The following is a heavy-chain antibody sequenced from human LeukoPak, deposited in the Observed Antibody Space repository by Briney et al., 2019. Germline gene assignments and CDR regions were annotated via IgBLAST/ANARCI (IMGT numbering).Heavy chain of an antibody. V-gene: IGHV5-51*01. CDR2: IYPGDSDT. Sequence: GESLKISCRGSGYSFTTNWIGWVRQMPGKGLGWMGFIYPGDSDTRYSPSFQGQVTISADKSITTAYLQWSSLKASDTAMYYCARHSPGGRYPWFFDYWGQGTLVTVSS. J-gene: IGHJ4*02. CDR1: GYSFTTNW. CDR3: ARHSPGGRYPWFFDY. D-gene: IGHD1-26*01.